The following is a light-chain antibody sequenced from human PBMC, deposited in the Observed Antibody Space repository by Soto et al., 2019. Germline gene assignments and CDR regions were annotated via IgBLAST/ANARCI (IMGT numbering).Light chain of an antibody. CDR2: GAS. Sequence: EIVLTQSPATLSLSPGERATLSCRASQSIGSYLAWYQQKPGQAPRLLIYGASSRATGIPDRFSGSGSGTEFTLTISSLPSEDFAVYYCQQHNQWPITFGQGTRLEI. J-gene: IGKJ5*01. CDR1: QSIGSY. V-gene: IGKV3D-15*01. CDR3: QQHNQWPIT.